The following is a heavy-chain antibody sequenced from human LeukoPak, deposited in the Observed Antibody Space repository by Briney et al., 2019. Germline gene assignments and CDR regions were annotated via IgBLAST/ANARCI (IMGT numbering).Heavy chain of an antibody. Sequence: GGSLRLSCAASGFTFSSYWMHWVRQAPGKGLVWVSRINSDGSSTSYADSVKGRFTISRDNAKNTLYLQMNSLRAEDTAVYYCARSYCSSTSCPPPSYYYYGMDVWGQGTTVTVSS. D-gene: IGHD2-2*01. CDR2: INSDGSST. CDR1: GFTFSSYW. V-gene: IGHV3-74*01. J-gene: IGHJ6*02. CDR3: ARSYCSSTSCPPPSYYYYGMDV.